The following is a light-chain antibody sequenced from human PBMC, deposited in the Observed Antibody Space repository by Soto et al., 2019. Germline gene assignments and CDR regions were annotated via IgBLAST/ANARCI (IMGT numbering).Light chain of an antibody. CDR3: EQYSIYRT. CDR2: RAS. V-gene: IGKV1-5*03. J-gene: IGKJ1*01. CDR1: QKIVFW. Sequence: DIQMTQSPSSLSASVGDRVTITCRASQKIVFWLAWYQQKQGQVPNHLVYRASLLNDGLPSRFNASGSGTDFTLTIDNLNPDDYAIYYGEQYSIYRTFGKGTKV.